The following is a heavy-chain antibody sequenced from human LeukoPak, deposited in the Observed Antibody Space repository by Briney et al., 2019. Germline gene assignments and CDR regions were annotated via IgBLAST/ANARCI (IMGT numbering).Heavy chain of an antibody. V-gene: IGHV4-59*01. CDR3: ARDFDFWSGSNVDY. J-gene: IGHJ4*02. D-gene: IGHD3-3*01. CDR1: GGSISRYY. CDR2: IYYSGTT. Sequence: SETLSLTCTVSGGSISRYYWSWIRQPPGKGLEWIGYIYYSGTTNYDPSLKSRVTISMDTSKNQFSLKLSSVTAADTAVYYCARDFDFWSGSNVDYWGQGTLVTVSS.